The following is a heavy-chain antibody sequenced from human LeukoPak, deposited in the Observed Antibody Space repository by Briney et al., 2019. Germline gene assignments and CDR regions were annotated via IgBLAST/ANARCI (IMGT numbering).Heavy chain of an antibody. V-gene: IGHV4-61*02. CDR1: GGSISSGSYY. Sequence: TLSLTCTVSGGSISSGSYYWSWIRQPAGKGLEWIGRIYTSGSTNYNPSLKSRVTISVDTSKNQFSLKLSSVTAADTAVYYCARVTGGSYDYWGQGTLVTVSS. CDR2: IYTSGST. D-gene: IGHD1-26*01. J-gene: IGHJ4*02. CDR3: ARVTGGSYDY.